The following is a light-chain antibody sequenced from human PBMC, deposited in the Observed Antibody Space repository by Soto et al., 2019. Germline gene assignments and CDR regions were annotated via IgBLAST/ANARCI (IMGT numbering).Light chain of an antibody. V-gene: IGKV1-5*01. J-gene: IGKJ1*01. Sequence: DIRVTQSPPTLSASVGDIFTITCRGSQTITTWMAWYQQKTGKAPKLLVYDASTLQSGVATRLSGSGSGKEFTLIISGLQTEDSATYYCQQYTNTNTTWMFGQGTKVDIK. CDR2: DAS. CDR3: QQYTNTNTTWM. CDR1: QTITTW.